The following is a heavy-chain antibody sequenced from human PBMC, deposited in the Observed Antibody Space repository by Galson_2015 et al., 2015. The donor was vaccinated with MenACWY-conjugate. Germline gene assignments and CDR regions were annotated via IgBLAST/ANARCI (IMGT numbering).Heavy chain of an antibody. J-gene: IGHJ6*02. D-gene: IGHD3-10*01. CDR3: ARDSRATTVWGLNKRKTIDYYYGMDV. CDR2: IYSDGST. CDR1: GFTISSSY. V-gene: IGHV3-53*01. Sequence: SLRLSCEVSGFTISSSYMTWVRQAPGKGLEWVSVIYSDGSTYNEDSEKGRFTISRDNSKNTVFLQMTSLRAEDTAMYYCARDSRATTVWGLNKRKTIDYYYGMDVWGQGTTVIVSS.